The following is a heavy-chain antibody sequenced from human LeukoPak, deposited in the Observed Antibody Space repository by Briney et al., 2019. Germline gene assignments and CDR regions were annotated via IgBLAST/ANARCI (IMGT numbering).Heavy chain of an antibody. D-gene: IGHD3-3*01. Sequence: SETLSLTCAVYGGSFSGYYWSWIRQPPGKGLEWIGEINHSGSTNYNPSLKSRVTISVDTSKNQFSLKLSSVTAADTAVYYCAREKPRYDFWSGYYRLAFDYWGQGTLVTVSS. J-gene: IGHJ4*02. CDR3: AREKPRYDFWSGYYRLAFDY. V-gene: IGHV4-34*01. CDR2: INHSGST. CDR1: GGSFSGYY.